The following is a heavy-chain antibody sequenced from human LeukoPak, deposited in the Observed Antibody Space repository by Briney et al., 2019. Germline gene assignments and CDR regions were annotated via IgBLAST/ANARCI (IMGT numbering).Heavy chain of an antibody. CDR1: GFSISRGYY. J-gene: IGHJ5*02. CDR3: ARDWGFGDSEDWFDP. D-gene: IGHD3-10*01. Sequence: SETLSLTCNVSGFSISRGYYWGWIRQPPGKGLEWIGSVHHTGSTYYNPSLRSRVSISVDKSTNHISLEVTSVTAADTAVYYCARDWGFGDSEDWFDPWGQGTLVTVSS. CDR2: VHHTGST. V-gene: IGHV4-38-2*02.